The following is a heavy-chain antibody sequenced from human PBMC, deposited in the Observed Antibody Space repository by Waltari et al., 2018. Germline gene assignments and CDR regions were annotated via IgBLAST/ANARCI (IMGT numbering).Heavy chain of an antibody. CDR3: ARVCIAVAGRGAFDY. V-gene: IGHV3-30*04. Sequence: QVQLVESGGGVVQPGRSLRLSCAASGFTFSSYAMHWVRQAPGKGLEWGAVISYDGRNKYYADSVKGRFTISRDNSKNTLYLQMNSLRAEDTAVYYCARVCIAVAGRGAFDYWGQGTLVTVSS. CDR1: GFTFSSYA. D-gene: IGHD6-19*01. J-gene: IGHJ4*02. CDR2: ISYDGRNK.